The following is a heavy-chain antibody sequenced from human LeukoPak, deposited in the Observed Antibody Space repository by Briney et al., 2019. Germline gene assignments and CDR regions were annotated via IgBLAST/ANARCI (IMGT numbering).Heavy chain of an antibody. D-gene: IGHD1-26*01. CDR2: MNPNSGNT. CDR1: GYTFTSYD. Sequence: ASVKVSCKASGYTFTSYDINWVRQATGQGLEWMGWMNPNSGNTSYAQKFQGRVTMTRNTSISTAYMELSSLRSEDTAVYYCASHDPVGAWGFDIWGQGTMGTVSS. CDR3: ASHDPVGAWGFDI. J-gene: IGHJ3*02. V-gene: IGHV1-8*01.